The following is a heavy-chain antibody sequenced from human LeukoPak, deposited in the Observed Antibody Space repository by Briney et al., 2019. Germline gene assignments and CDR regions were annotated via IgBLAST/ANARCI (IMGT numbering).Heavy chain of an antibody. V-gene: IGHV4-34*01. D-gene: IGHD6-13*01. CDR2: INHSGST. Sequence: SETLSLTCAVYGGSFSGYYWSWIRQPPGKGLEWIGEINHSGSTNYNPSLKSRVTISVDTSKNQFSLKLSSVTAADTAVYYCARHSSSWYRYFDYWGRGTLVTVSS. CDR1: GGSFSGYY. CDR3: ARHSSSWYRYFDY. J-gene: IGHJ4*02.